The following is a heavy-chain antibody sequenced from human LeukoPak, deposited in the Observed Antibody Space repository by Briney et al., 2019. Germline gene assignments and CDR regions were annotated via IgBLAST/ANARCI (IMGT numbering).Heavy chain of an antibody. CDR1: GCTFDSHG. J-gene: IGHJ4*02. CDR2: LNWNVGST. Sequence: GGSLRLSCAASGCTFDSHGMTWVRQAPGKGLEWVSGLNWNVGSTGYADSLQGRFTISRDNAKNSLYLQMTSLRAEDTALYYCARTRSSGGYSGADYWGQGTLVTVSS. CDR3: ARTRSSGGYSGADY. D-gene: IGHD1-26*01. V-gene: IGHV3-20*04.